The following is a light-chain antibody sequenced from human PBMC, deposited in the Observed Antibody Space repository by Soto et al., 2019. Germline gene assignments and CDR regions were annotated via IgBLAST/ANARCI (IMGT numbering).Light chain of an antibody. CDR3: QQSYSTPRT. Sequence: DIQMTQSPSSLSASVGDRVTITCRASQSISSYLNWYQQKPEKAPKLLIYAASSLQSGVPSRFSGGGSGTDFKLTISSLQPEDFATYSCQQSYSTPRTFGQGTKVEIK. CDR2: AAS. V-gene: IGKV1-39*01. J-gene: IGKJ1*01. CDR1: QSISSY.